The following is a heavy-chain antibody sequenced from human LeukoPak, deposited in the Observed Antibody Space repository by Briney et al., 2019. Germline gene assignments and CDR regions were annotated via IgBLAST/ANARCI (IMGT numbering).Heavy chain of an antibody. Sequence: PSETLSLTCTISGGSISSYYWSWIRQPPGKGLEWIGYIYYSGSTNDNPSLKSRVTISVDTSKNQFSLKLSSVTAADTAVYYCARGYSYGLPFDYWGQGTLVTVSS. D-gene: IGHD5-18*01. CDR3: ARGYSYGLPFDY. CDR2: IYYSGST. V-gene: IGHV4-59*01. CDR1: GGSISSYY. J-gene: IGHJ4*02.